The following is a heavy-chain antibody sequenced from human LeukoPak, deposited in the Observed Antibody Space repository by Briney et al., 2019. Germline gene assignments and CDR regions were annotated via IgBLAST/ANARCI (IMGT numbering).Heavy chain of an antibody. D-gene: IGHD3-3*01. J-gene: IGHJ4*02. Sequence: GGSLRLSCAASGFTFGDYYMSWIRQAPGQGLEWVSYISSSGSTIYYADSVKGRFTVSRDNAENSLYLQMNSLRAEDTAVYYCARGVPYDSWSGPHYSDYWGQGTLVTVSS. V-gene: IGHV3-11*04. CDR2: ISSSGSTI. CDR1: GFTFGDYY. CDR3: ARGVPYDSWSGPHYSDY.